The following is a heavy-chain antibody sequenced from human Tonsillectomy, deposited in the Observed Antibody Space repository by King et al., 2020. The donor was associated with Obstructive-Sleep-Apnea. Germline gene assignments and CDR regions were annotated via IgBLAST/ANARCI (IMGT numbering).Heavy chain of an antibody. V-gene: IGHV1-18*01. CDR1: GYNFGDYG. CDR3: ARDEEENITMYRESYTGFGP. D-gene: IGHD3-16*02. Sequence: QLVQSGTEMKNPGASVKVSCKASGYNFGDYGISWLRQAPRQGPEWLGWISVYSGDSKYSQKFRGRLSMTTDTYTGTVYMELRSLTSDDTAVYYCARDEEENITMYRESYTGFGPWGQGTLVTVSS. J-gene: IGHJ5*02. CDR2: ISVYSGDS.